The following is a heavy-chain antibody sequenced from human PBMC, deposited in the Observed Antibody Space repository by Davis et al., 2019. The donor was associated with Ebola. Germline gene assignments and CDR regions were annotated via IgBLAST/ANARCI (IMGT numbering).Heavy chain of an antibody. CDR2: INPNSGGT. CDR1: GYTFTGYY. D-gene: IGHD4-11*01. V-gene: IGHV1-2*04. CDR3: ARVCDDYSNTKWFDP. Sequence: ASVKVSCKASGYTFTGYYMHWVRQAPGQGLEWMGWINPNSGGTNYAQKFQGWVTMTRDTSISTAYMELSRLRSDDTAVYYCARVCDDYSNTKWFDPWGQGTLVTVSS. J-gene: IGHJ5*02.